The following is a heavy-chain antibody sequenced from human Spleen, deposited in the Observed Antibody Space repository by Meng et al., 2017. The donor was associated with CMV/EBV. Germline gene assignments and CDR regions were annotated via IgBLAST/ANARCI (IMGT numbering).Heavy chain of an antibody. CDR3: STDWR. CDR2: VKSKSDGETT. J-gene: IGHJ4*02. Sequence: GESLKISCVASGFTFSDAWMSWVRQAPGKGLEWVGRVKSKSDGETTDYAAPVKGRFTISRDDSRNTVWLQMTGLKAEDTAVYYCSTDWRWGQGTLVTVSS. V-gene: IGHV3-15*01. CDR1: GFTFSDAW.